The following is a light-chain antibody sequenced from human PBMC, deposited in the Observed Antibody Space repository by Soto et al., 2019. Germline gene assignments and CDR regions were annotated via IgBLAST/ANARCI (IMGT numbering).Light chain of an antibody. CDR2: PAS. V-gene: IGKV1-9*01. CDR1: QGINSY. J-gene: IGKJ5*01. CDR3: QQVDDYPIT. Sequence: DMQLTQSPSFRSAWVLGIVRRTCLASQGINSYLAWYQQKPGKAPKLLIYPASTLHSGVPSRFSGSESGTEFTLTITSLQPQDFATYHCQQVDDYPITFGQGTRLEIK.